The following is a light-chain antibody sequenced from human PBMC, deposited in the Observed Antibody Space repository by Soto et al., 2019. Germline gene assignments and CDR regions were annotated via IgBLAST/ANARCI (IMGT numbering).Light chain of an antibody. CDR1: ERIYSAY. CDR3: QQYNNWPPIT. V-gene: IGKV3-15*01. J-gene: IGKJ5*01. CDR2: GAS. Sequence: EVGLTQSRFSLCVSXLARAALAXXXXERIYSAYLGWYQQKPGQAPRLLIYGASTRATGIPARFSGSGSGTEFTLTISSLQSEDFAVYYCQQYNNWPPITFGQGTRLEIK.